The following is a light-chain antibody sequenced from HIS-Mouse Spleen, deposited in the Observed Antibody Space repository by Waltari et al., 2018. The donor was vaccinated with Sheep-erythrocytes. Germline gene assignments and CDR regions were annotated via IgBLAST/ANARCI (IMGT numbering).Light chain of an antibody. Sequence: QSALTQPPSASGSPGQSVTISCTGTSSDVGGYNYVSWYQQHPGKAPKLTIYEVSKRPSGVPDRFSGSKSGNTASLTVSGLQAEDEADYYCSSYAGSNNLLFGTGTKVTVL. J-gene: IGLJ1*01. V-gene: IGLV2-8*01. CDR1: SSDVGGYNY. CDR3: SSYAGSNNLL. CDR2: EVS.